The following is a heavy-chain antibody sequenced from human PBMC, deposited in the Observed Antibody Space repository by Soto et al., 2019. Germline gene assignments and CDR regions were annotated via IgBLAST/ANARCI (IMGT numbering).Heavy chain of an antibody. CDR2: ISSSSSYI. CDR1: GFTFSSYS. V-gene: IGHV3-21*01. CDR3: ARDPLVRSWFDY. J-gene: IGHJ4*02. Sequence: VQLVESGGGLVKPGGSLRLSCTASGFTFSSYSMNWVRQAPGKGLEWVSSISSSSSYIYYADSVKGRFTISRDNAKNSLYLQMNSLRAEDTAVYYCARDPLVRSWFDYWGQGTLVTVSS. D-gene: IGHD6-6*01.